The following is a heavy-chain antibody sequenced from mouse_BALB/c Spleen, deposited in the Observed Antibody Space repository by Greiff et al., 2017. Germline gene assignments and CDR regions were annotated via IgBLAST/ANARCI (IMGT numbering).Heavy chain of an antibody. V-gene: IGHV14-3*02. CDR2: IDPANGNT. CDR1: GFNIKDTY. Sequence: EVKLQESGAELVKPGASVKLSCTASGFNIKDTYMHWVKQRPEQGLEWIGRIDPANGNTKYDPKFQGKATITADTSSNTAYLQLSSLTSEDTAVYYCARSPYWYFDVWGAGTTVTVSS. J-gene: IGHJ1*01. CDR3: ARSPYWYFDV.